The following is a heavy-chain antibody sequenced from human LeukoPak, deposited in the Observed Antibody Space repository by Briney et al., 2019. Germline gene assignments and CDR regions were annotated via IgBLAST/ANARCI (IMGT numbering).Heavy chain of an antibody. CDR1: GYTFTSYG. D-gene: IGHD3-9*01. Sequence: ASVKVSCKASGYTFTSYGFNWVRQAPGQGLEWMGWIIAYNGNTNYAQKLQGRVTMTTDTSTSTAYMELRSLRSDDTAVYYCARADYDLLTLAPDPANDYWGQGTLVTVSS. J-gene: IGHJ4*02. CDR3: ARADYDLLTLAPDPANDY. V-gene: IGHV1-18*01. CDR2: IIAYNGNT.